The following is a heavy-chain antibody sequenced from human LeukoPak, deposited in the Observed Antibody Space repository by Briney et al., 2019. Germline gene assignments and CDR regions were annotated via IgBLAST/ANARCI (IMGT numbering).Heavy chain of an antibody. J-gene: IGHJ6*03. D-gene: IGHD2-2*01. CDR2: INPSGGST. CDR1: GYTFTSYY. V-gene: IGHV1-46*03. CDR3: ARDLGYCSSTSCYYYMDV. Sequence: ASVKVSCKASGYTFTSYYMHWVRQAPGQGLEWMGLINPSGGSTSYAQKFQGRVTMTRDTYTSTVYMELSSLRSEDTAVYYCARDLGYCSSTSCYYYMDVWGKGTTVTVSS.